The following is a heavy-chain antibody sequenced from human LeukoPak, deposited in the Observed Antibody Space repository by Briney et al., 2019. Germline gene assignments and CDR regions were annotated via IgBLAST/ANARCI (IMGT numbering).Heavy chain of an antibody. D-gene: IGHD7-27*01. J-gene: IGHJ4*02. CDR1: GDSISSSSYY. CDR3: ASRKLGNDY. CDR2: IYYSGST. V-gene: IGHV4-39*07. Sequence: SETLSLTCTVSGDSISSSSYYWGWIRQPPGKGLEWIGNIYYSGSTYYNPSLKSRVTISVDTSKNQFSLKLSSVTAADTAVYYCASRKLGNDYWGQGTLVTVSS.